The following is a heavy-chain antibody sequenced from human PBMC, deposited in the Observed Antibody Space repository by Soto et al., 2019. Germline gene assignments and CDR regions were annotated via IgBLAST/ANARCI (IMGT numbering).Heavy chain of an antibody. V-gene: IGHV4-39*01. D-gene: IGHD6-19*01. Sequence: SETMSLTCSVSGGSISSMTYYWGWIRQPPGKGLEWIGSIYYTGSTYFNPSLKSRVTLFVDTSKNQFALKLSSVTAADTAVYYCARPWDDRTHSGWFEWCPGALVTV. CDR1: GGSISSMTYY. CDR2: IYYTGST. J-gene: IGHJ4*02. CDR3: ARPWDDRTHSGWFE.